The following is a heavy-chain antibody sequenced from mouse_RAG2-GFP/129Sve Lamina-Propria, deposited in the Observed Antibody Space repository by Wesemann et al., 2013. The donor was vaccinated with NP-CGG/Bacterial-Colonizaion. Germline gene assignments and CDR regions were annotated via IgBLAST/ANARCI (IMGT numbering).Heavy chain of an antibody. D-gene: IGHD1-1*01. CDR1: GIDFSRYW. V-gene: IGHV4-1*01. J-gene: IGHJ3*01. CDR3: ARTGYYGLFAY. Sequence: EVKLLQSGGGLVQPGGSLKLSCAASGIDFSRYWMSWVRRPPGKGLEWIGEINPDSSTINYAPSLKDKFIISRDNAKNTLYLQMSKVRSEDTALYYCARTGYYGLFAYWGQGTLVTVSA. CDR2: INPDSSTI.